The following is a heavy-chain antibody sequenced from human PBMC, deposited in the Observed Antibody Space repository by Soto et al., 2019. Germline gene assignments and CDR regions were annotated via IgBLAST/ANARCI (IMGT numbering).Heavy chain of an antibody. V-gene: IGHV4-34*01. J-gene: IGHJ3*02. Sequence: QVQLQQWGAGLLKPSETLSLTCAVYGGSLSGYYWSWIRQPPGKGLEWIGEINHSGSTNYNPSLKSRVTISVDTSKNQFSLKLSSVTAADTAVYYCAVTLNDAFDIWGQGTMVTVSS. CDR2: INHSGST. D-gene: IGHD2-21*02. CDR3: AVTLNDAFDI. CDR1: GGSLSGYY.